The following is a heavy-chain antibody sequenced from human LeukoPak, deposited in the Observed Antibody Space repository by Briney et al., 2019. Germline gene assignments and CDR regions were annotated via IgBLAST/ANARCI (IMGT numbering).Heavy chain of an antibody. CDR3: ARVTTGGYYNC. CDR1: GGSISSGSYY. Sequence: SQTLSLTCTVSGGSISSGSYYWIWIRQPAGKGLEWIGRIYTSGSTNYSPSLKSRGTISVDTSKNQFSLKLSSVTAADTAVYYCARVTTGGYYNCWGQGTLVTVSS. J-gene: IGHJ4*02. D-gene: IGHD3-22*01. CDR2: IYTSGST. V-gene: IGHV4-61*02.